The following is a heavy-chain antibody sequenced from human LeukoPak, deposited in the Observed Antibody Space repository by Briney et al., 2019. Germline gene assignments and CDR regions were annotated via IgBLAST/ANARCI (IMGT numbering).Heavy chain of an antibody. D-gene: IGHD6-13*01. CDR2: MNPNSGNT. CDR1: GYTFTSYD. J-gene: IGHJ6*02. Sequence: ASVKVSCKASGYTFTSYDINWVRQAPGQGLEWMGWMNPNSGNTGYAQKFQGRVTMTRNTSISTAYMELSSLRSEDTAVYYCARDGSSSWYYYGMDVWGQGTTVTVSS. V-gene: IGHV1-8*01. CDR3: ARDGSSSWYYYGMDV.